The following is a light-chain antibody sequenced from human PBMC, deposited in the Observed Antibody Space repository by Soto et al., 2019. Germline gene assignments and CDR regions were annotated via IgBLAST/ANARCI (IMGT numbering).Light chain of an antibody. J-gene: IGKJ4*01. V-gene: IGKV1-9*01. CDR1: QGISTY. Sequence: DIQLTQSPSFLSASVGDRVTITCRASQGISTYLAWYQQRPGKAPKLLIHAASTLQSGVPSRFSGSGSGTVFTLTISSLQPEDFATYYCQQLNSYPLTFGGGTKVDIK. CDR2: AAS. CDR3: QQLNSYPLT.